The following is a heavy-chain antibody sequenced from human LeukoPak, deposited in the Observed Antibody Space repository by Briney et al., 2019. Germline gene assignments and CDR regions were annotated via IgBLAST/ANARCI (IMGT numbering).Heavy chain of an antibody. CDR3: ARVQGLDFRWYFDL. J-gene: IGHJ2*01. Sequence: PGGSLRLSCAASGITFSSYDMHWVRQATGKGLEWVSAIGTAGDTYYPGSVKGRFTISRENAKNSLYLQMNSLRAEDTAVYYCARVQGLDFRWYFDLWGRGTLVTVSS. CDR1: GITFSSYD. CDR2: IGTAGDT. V-gene: IGHV3-13*01.